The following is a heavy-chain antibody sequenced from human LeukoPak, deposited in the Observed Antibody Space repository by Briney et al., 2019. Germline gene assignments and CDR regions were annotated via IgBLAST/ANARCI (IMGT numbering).Heavy chain of an antibody. CDR2: ITDSSSHI. J-gene: IGHJ4*02. CDR1: GFTFSNYA. V-gene: IGHV3-21*06. D-gene: IGHD2-21*02. Sequence: GGSLRLSCAASGFTFSNYAMNWVRQAPGMGLEWVSSITDSSSHIYSADSVKGRFTISRDNAKNLLYLQTNSLRGEDTSVYYCARDQWRLFDYWGQGTLVTVSS. CDR3: ARDQWRLFDY.